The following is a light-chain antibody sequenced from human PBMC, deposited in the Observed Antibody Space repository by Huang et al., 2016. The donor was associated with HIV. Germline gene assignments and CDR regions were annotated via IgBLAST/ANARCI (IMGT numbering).Light chain of an antibody. J-gene: IGKJ4*01. Sequence: DIQMTQSPSSLSASVGDRVTITCRASQDITSNLAWFQQKPGKAPKSLIYSASYLQSGVPSKFSGSGSGTDFTLTISSLQPEDFATYFCQQYYSYPPTFGGGTRVEI. CDR1: QDITSN. CDR3: QQYYSYPPT. CDR2: SAS. V-gene: IGKV1-16*02.